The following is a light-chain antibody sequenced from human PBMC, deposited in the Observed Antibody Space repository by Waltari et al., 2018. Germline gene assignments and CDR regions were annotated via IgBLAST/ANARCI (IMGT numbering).Light chain of an antibody. Sequence: QSALPQPRSVSGSPGQSVIISCTGTSSDVGGYNYVSWYQQHPGKAPKLMIYDVNKRPSGVPDRFSGSKSGNTAALTISGLQAEDEADYYCCSYAGSNTYVFGTGTEVTVL. CDR1: SSDVGGYNY. J-gene: IGLJ1*01. CDR2: DVN. CDR3: CSYAGSNTYV. V-gene: IGLV2-11*01.